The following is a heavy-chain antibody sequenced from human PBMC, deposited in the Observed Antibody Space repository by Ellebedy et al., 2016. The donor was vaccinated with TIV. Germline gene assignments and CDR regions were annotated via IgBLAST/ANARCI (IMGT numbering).Heavy chain of an antibody. CDR3: ARPLRHNPGWFDP. D-gene: IGHD1-14*01. J-gene: IGHJ5*02. CDR2: ISSSGTLI. CDR1: GSTFSTYA. V-gene: IGHV3-48*04. Sequence: GESLKISXAASGSTFSTYAMSWVRQAPGKGLEWISYISSSGTLIYYADSVKGRFTISRDDAKNSLNLQMNSLRTEDTALYYCARPLRHNPGWFDPWGQGTLVTVSS.